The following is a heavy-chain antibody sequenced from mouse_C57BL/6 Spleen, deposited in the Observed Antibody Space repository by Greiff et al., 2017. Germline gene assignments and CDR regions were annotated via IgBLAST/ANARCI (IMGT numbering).Heavy chain of an antibody. CDR3: ARPDYYGSDAMDY. CDR1: GFTFSDYG. CDR2: ISSGSSTI. D-gene: IGHD1-1*01. J-gene: IGHJ4*01. Sequence: EVQLVESGGGLVKPGGSLKLSCAASGFTFSDYGMHWVRQAPEKGLEWVAYISSGSSTIYYADTVKGRFTISRDNAKNTLFLQMTSLRSEDTAMYYCARPDYYGSDAMDYWGQGTSVTVSS. V-gene: IGHV5-17*01.